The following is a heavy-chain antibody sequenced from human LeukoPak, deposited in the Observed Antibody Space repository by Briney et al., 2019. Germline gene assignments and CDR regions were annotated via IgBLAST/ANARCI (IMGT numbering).Heavy chain of an antibody. Sequence: GGSLRLSCAGSGFILSDHYMDWVRQAPGKGLEWVGRTRNRDNNYRTDYAASVKGRFTILRDDSKNSLYLQMNTLKTEDTAVYYCARVQSYSGSYGFDYWGQGTLVTVSS. J-gene: IGHJ4*02. D-gene: IGHD1-26*01. CDR2: TRNRDNNYRT. CDR1: GFILSDHY. V-gene: IGHV3-72*01. CDR3: ARVQSYSGSYGFDY.